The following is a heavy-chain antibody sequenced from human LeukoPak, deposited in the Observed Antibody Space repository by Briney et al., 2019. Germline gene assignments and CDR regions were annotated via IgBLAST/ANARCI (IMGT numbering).Heavy chain of an antibody. J-gene: IGHJ4*02. V-gene: IGHV3-23*01. Sequence: GGSLRLSCAASGFTFTSYAMNWVRQAPGKGLEGVSTISSGGTTYYADSVKGRFTISRDNSKNTLFLQINSLRAEDTALYYCAKDYMALAALSGDFDYWGQGTLVTVSS. CDR1: GFTFTSYA. CDR3: AKDYMALAALSGDFDY. D-gene: IGHD6-19*01. CDR2: ISSGGTT.